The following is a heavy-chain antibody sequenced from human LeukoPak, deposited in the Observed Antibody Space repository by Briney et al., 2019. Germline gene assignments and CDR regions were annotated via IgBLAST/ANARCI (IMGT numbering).Heavy chain of an antibody. CDR3: ARGRGSGSYYKRYYYYGMDV. Sequence: SETLSLTCTVSGGSISSYYWSWIRQPAGKGLEWIGRIYTSGSTNYNPSLKSRVTISVDTSKNQFSLKLSSVTAADTAVYYCARGRGSGSYYKRYYYYGMDVWGQGTTVTVSS. V-gene: IGHV4-4*07. D-gene: IGHD3-10*01. CDR1: GGSISSYY. J-gene: IGHJ6*02. CDR2: IYTSGST.